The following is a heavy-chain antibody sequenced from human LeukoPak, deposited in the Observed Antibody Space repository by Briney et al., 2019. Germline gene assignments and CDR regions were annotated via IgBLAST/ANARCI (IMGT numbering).Heavy chain of an antibody. V-gene: IGHV4-4*07. CDR1: GGSISSYY. Sequence: SETLSLTCTVSGGSISSYYWSWIRQPAGKGLEWIGRIYTSGSTNYNPSLKSRVTMSVDTSKNQFSLKLSSVTAADTAVYYCARGADCSSTSCYYYYYMDVWGKGTTVTVSS. J-gene: IGHJ6*03. D-gene: IGHD2-2*01. CDR3: ARGADCSSTSCYYYYYMDV. CDR2: IYTSGST.